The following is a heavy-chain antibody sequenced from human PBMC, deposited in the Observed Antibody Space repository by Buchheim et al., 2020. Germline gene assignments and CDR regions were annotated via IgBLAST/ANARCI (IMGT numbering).Heavy chain of an antibody. J-gene: IGHJ6*02. CDR1: GGSISSGDYY. D-gene: IGHD2-8*01. CDR3: ARDSRGCTNGVCYPNYYYGMDV. CDR2: IYYSGST. Sequence: QVQLQESGPGLVKPSQTLSLTCTVSGGSISSGDYYWSWIRQPPGKGLEWIGYIYYSGSTYYNPSLKSRVTISVDTSKNQFSLKLSSVTGADTAVYYCARDSRGCTNGVCYPNYYYGMDVWGQGTT. V-gene: IGHV4-30-4*01.